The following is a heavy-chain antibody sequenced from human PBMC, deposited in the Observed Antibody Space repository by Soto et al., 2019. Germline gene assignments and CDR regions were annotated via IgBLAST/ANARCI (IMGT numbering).Heavy chain of an antibody. J-gene: IGHJ4*02. D-gene: IGHD3-16*01. CDR1: GFTFGSYW. Sequence: EVQLVESGAGLVQPGGSLRLSCAASGFTFGSYWMSWVRQAPGKGLEWVASINQDGSEKYYVDSVKGRFTISRDNAKNSLYLQMNSLRTEDTAVYYCARDPPWARGNRTPLDCWGQGTLVSVSS. CDR3: ARDPPWARGNRTPLDC. CDR2: INQDGSEK. V-gene: IGHV3-7*01.